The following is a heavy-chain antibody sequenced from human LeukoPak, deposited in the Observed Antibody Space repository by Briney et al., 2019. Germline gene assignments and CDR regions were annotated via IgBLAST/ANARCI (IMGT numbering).Heavy chain of an antibody. V-gene: IGHV1-69*05. J-gene: IGHJ4*02. Sequence: SVKVSCKASGGTFSSYAISWVRQAPGQGLEWMGGIIPIFGAANYAQKFQGRVTITTDESTSTAYMELSSLRSEDTAVYYCARDVSSWYDGGGFDYWGQGTLVTVSS. CDR2: IIPIFGAA. D-gene: IGHD6-13*01. CDR3: ARDVSSWYDGGGFDY. CDR1: GGTFSSYA.